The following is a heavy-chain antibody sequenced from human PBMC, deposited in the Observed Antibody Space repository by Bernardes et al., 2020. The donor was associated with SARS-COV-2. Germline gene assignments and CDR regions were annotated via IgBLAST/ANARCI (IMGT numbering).Heavy chain of an antibody. Sequence: SVKVSCKASGGTFSSYTISWVRQAPGQGLEWMGRIIPILGIANYAQKFQGRVTITADKSTSTAYMELSSLRSEDTAVYYCASGGDIGSGSYLSLYYGMDVWGQGTTVTVSS. CDR2: IIPILGIA. CDR3: ASGGDIGSGSYLSLYYGMDV. D-gene: IGHD3-10*01. V-gene: IGHV1-69*02. J-gene: IGHJ6*02. CDR1: GGTFSSYT.